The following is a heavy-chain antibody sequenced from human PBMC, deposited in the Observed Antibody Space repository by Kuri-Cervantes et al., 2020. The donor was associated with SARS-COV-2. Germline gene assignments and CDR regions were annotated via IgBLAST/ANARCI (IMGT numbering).Heavy chain of an antibody. CDR1: GFTFSDYY. D-gene: IGHD3-3*01. V-gene: IGHV3-11*04. CDR2: ISSSGSTI. CDR3: ASVDFWSGYYLDY. Sequence: GESLKISCAASGFTFSDYYMSWIRQAPGKGLEWVSYISSSGSTIYYADSVKGRFTISRDNAKNSLYLQMNSLRAEDTAVYYCASVDFWSGYYLDYWGQGTLVTVSS. J-gene: IGHJ4*02.